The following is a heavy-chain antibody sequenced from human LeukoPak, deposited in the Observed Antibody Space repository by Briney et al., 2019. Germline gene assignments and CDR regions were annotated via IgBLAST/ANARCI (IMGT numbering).Heavy chain of an antibody. Sequence: GSLRLSCEGSGFTFSNYWMTWVRQAPEKGLEWVANIKPSGSEKHYADSVEGRFTISRDNAKNSLYLQMNSLRAEDTAVYYCARALDTYVVLTAYDIFDMWGKGKMVTVSS. J-gene: IGHJ3*02. CDR2: IKPSGSEK. CDR3: ARALDTYVVLTAYDIFDM. D-gene: IGHD2-21*02. V-gene: IGHV3-7*01. CDR1: GFTFSNYW.